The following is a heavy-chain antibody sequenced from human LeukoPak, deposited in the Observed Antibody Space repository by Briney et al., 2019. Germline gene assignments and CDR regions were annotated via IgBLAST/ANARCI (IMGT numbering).Heavy chain of an antibody. J-gene: IGHJ4*02. CDR1: GGSFSGYY. D-gene: IGHD3-16*02. Sequence: SETLSLTCAVYGGSFSGYYWSWIRQPPGKGLEWIGEINHSGSTNYNPSLKSRVTISVDTSKNQFSLKLSSVTAADTAVYYCASGLWGFGTSIVRTYYDYVWGSYRPTYYFDYWGQGTLVTVSS. V-gene: IGHV4-34*01. CDR3: ASGLWGFGTSIVRTYYDYVWGSYRPTYYFDY. CDR2: INHSGST.